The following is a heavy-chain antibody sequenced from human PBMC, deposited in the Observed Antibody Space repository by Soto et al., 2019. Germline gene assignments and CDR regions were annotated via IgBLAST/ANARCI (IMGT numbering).Heavy chain of an antibody. CDR3: AKDRGYYDSSGYDY. V-gene: IGHV3-30*18. CDR2: ISYDGSNK. D-gene: IGHD3-22*01. CDR1: GFTFSSYG. Sequence: PGGSLRLSCAASGFTFSSYGMHWVRQAPGKGLEWVAVISYDGSNKYYADSVKGRFTISRDNSKNTLYLQMNSLRAEDTAVYYCAKDRGYYDSSGYDYWDQGTLVTVSS. J-gene: IGHJ4*02.